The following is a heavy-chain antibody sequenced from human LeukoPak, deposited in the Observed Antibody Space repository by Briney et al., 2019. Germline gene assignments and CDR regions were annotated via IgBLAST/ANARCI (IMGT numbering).Heavy chain of an antibody. CDR1: GFIVSNNY. Sequence: PGGSLRLSCAASGFIVSNNYLNWVRQAPGKGLEWVSVISSGGNTYYIDSVKGRFTISRDNSKNTLYLQMNSLRAEDTAVYYCASGSYFIYWGQGTLVTVSS. J-gene: IGHJ4*02. CDR3: ASGSYFIY. V-gene: IGHV3-53*05. CDR2: ISSGGNT. D-gene: IGHD1-26*01.